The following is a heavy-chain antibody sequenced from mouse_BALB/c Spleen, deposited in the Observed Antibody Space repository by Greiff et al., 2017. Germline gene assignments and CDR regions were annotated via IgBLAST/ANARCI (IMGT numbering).Heavy chain of an antibody. CDR1: GFTFSSYT. Sequence: EVKLMESGGGLVQPGGSLKLSCAASGFTFSSYTMSWVRQTPEKRLEWVAYISNGGGSTYYPDTVKGRFAISRDNAKNTLYLQMSSLKSEDTAMYYCARQGYGNSYYAMDYWGQGTSVTVAS. V-gene: IGHV5-12-2*01. CDR2: ISNGGGST. D-gene: IGHD2-1*01. CDR3: ARQGYGNSYYAMDY. J-gene: IGHJ4*01.